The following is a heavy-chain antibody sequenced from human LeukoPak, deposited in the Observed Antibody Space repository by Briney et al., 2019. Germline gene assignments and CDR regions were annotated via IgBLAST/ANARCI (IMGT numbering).Heavy chain of an antibody. V-gene: IGHV1-2*02. D-gene: IGHD2-21*02. Sequence: GASVSLSCTASGYTFTGYYMHWVRQAPGQGLEWVGWINPNSGGTNYAQKFQGRVTITRDTSISTAYMELSRLRSDDTAVYYCAREEIVVVTADNWFDPWGQGTLVTVSS. CDR2: INPNSGGT. J-gene: IGHJ5*02. CDR3: AREEIVVVTADNWFDP. CDR1: GYTFTGYY.